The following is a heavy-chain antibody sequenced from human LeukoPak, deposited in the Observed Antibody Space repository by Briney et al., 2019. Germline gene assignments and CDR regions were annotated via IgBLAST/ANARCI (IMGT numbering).Heavy chain of an antibody. J-gene: IGHJ4*02. CDR2: IWYDGSYQ. Sequence: GGSLRLSCAASGFTFTNCGMHWVRQAPGKGLEWVAVIWYDGSYQYYADSVKGRFTISRDNSKNTQYLQMNSLRAEDTAVYYCAREAGIAVYYFDYWGQGTLVTVSS. V-gene: IGHV3-33*01. CDR1: GFTFTNCG. D-gene: IGHD6-19*01. CDR3: AREAGIAVYYFDY.